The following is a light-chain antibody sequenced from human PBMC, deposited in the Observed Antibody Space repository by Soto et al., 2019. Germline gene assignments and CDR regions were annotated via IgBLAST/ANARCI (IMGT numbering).Light chain of an antibody. V-gene: IGKV3-20*01. J-gene: IGKJ4*01. Sequence: EIVLTQSPGTLSLSPGERATLSCRASQSVSSNSLAWYQQRPGQAPRLLIYGASSRATGIPDRISGSGSGTDFTLTISRLESEDFAVYYCQQYGSPLTFGGGTKVDIK. CDR3: QQYGSPLT. CDR1: QSVSSNS. CDR2: GAS.